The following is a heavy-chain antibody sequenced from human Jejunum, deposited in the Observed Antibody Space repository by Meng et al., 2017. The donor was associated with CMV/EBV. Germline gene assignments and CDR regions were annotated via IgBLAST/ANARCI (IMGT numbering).Heavy chain of an antibody. CDR2: IGGSGSSI. V-gene: IGHV3-48*03. CDR3: ARELGSRSPHYNRFDS. Sequence: FSSHEINWVGQGPGKGLEWISYIGGSGSSIIYADSVKGRFTVSRDNANQSVYLEMKSLRAEDTGVYYCARELGSRSPHYNRFDSWGQGTLVTVSS. CDR1: FSSHE. D-gene: IGHD6-13*01. J-gene: IGHJ5*01.